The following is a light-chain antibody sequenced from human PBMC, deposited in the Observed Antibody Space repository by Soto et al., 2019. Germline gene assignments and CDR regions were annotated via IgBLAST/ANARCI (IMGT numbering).Light chain of an antibody. CDR2: IND. V-gene: IGLV1-44*01. CDR1: SSNIGDNP. Sequence: QAALTQPPSASGTPGQRITISCSGSSSNIGDNPVNWYQQLPGAAPKLLIYINDQRPSGVPDRFSGYKSGTSASLAISGLQPEDEADYYCAAWDDSLNALFGTGTKVTVX. CDR3: AAWDDSLNAL. J-gene: IGLJ1*01.